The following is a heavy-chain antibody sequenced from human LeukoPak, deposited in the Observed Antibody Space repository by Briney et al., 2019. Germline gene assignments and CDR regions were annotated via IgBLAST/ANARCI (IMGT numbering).Heavy chain of an antibody. Sequence: ASVKVSCTASGYTLTDYYMHWVRQAPGQGLEWMGRINPNSGGTNYAQKIQGRVTMTRDTSISTVYMELSRLRSDDTAVYYCARVDYYESSGYYEYWGQGTLVTVSS. D-gene: IGHD3-22*01. J-gene: IGHJ4*02. V-gene: IGHV1-2*06. CDR3: ARVDYYESSGYYEY. CDR1: GYTLTDYY. CDR2: INPNSGGT.